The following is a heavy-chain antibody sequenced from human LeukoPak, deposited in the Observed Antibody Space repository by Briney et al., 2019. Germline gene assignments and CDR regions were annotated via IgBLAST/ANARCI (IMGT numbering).Heavy chain of an antibody. V-gene: IGHV4-4*09. CDR2: THPSGNT. CDR1: GGSNNSYY. J-gene: IGHJ5*02. Sequence: SETLSLTCTVSGGSNNSYYWSWIRQPPGKGLEWIGYTHPSGNTNYSPSLKSRVTILIDTSRNQFSLKLSSVTAADTVVYYCARKAPKKGWFDPWGQGTLVTVSS. CDR3: ARKAPKKGWFDP.